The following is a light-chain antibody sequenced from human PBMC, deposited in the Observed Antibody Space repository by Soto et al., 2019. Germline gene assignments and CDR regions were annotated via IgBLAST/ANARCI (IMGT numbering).Light chain of an antibody. J-gene: IGLJ1*01. V-gene: IGLV1-44*01. Sequence: VLTQPPSASGTPGQRGAMSCAGSRSNSGRNTVSWYRQLPGTAAKLLIYNSNQRPSGVPDRFSGSNSSTSASLPIRGLQSDDEADYYCSAWDESLIGFYVLGTGTKVTGL. CDR2: NSN. CDR3: SAWDESLIGFYV. CDR1: RSNSGRNT.